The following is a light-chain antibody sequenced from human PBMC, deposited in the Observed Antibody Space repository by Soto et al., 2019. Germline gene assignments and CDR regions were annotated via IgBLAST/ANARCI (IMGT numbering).Light chain of an antibody. CDR1: SGPVFTSSY. Sequence: QTVVTQEPSFSVSPGGTVRLTCGLSSGPVFTSSYPNWYQQTPGQAPRTLIFNTNTRSSGVPDRFSGSILGDKAALTITGAQADDDSYYYCLLYLGGGIWVFGGGTQLTVL. CDR2: NTN. J-gene: IGLJ3*02. V-gene: IGLV8-61*01. CDR3: LLYLGGGIWV.